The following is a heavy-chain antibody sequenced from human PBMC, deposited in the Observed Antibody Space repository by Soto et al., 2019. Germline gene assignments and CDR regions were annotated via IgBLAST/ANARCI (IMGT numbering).Heavy chain of an antibody. D-gene: IGHD6-13*01. CDR3: ARDGQQLTPYALDV. Sequence: QVQLVESGGGVIQPRRSLRLSCAASGFTLRLHAMHWVRQAPGKGLEWVAQIWYDGSNKYYTDSVKGRFTVSREDFKNTVFLQMDSLRAEDTAVYYCARDGQQLTPYALDVWGQGTTVIVSS. CDR2: IWYDGSNK. J-gene: IGHJ6*02. V-gene: IGHV3-33*08. CDR1: GFTLRLHA.